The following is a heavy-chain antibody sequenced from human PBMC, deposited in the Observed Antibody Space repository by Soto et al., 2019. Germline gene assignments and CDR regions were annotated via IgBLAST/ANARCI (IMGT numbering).Heavy chain of an antibody. CDR3: ARGLNNGWLYYYYYGMDV. J-gene: IGHJ6*02. CDR1: GYTFTSYD. CDR2: MNPNSGNT. V-gene: IGHV1-8*01. D-gene: IGHD6-19*01. Sequence: GASVKVSCKASGYTFTSYDINWVRQATGQGLEWMGWMNPNSGNTGYAQKFQGRVTMTRNTSISTAYMELGSLRSEDTAVYYCARGLNNGWLYYYYYGMDVWGQGTTVTVSS.